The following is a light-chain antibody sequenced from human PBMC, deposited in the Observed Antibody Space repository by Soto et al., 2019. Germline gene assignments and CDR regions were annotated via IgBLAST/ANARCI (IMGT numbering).Light chain of an antibody. J-gene: IGKJ1*01. CDR3: QQYGSSPRP. Sequence: EIVLTQSPGTLSLSPGERAALSCRASQSVSSNFLARYQQKPGQAPRLLISGASNRATGIPDRFSGSGSGTDFTLTISRLEPEDFAVYYCQQYGSSPRPFGQGTKVDIK. V-gene: IGKV3-20*01. CDR2: GAS. CDR1: QSVSSNF.